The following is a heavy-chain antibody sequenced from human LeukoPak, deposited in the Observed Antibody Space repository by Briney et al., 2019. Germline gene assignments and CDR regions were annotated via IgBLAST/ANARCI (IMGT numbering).Heavy chain of an antibody. Sequence: SETLSLTCTVSGGSISSYYWSWIRQPPGKGLEWIGYIYYSGSTNYNPSLKSRVTISVDTSKNQFSLKLSSVTAADTAVYYCARDRPHYYDSSGYYHWYFDLWGRGTLVTVSS. CDR3: ARDRPHYYDSSGYYHWYFDL. V-gene: IGHV4-59*01. D-gene: IGHD3-22*01. CDR1: GGSISSYY. CDR2: IYYSGST. J-gene: IGHJ2*01.